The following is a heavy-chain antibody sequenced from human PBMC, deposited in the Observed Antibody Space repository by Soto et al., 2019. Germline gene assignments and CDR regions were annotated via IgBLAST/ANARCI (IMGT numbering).Heavy chain of an antibody. Sequence: QVQLVQSGAEVKKPGASVKVSCKASGYTFTSYGISWVRQAPGQGLEWRGWISAYNSNTNYAQKLQVRVTMPTDTSTRTADMELRSRRQYDTVVYYCARGYYDYIRGSYRYWGQSTLVTLSS. J-gene: IGHJ4*02. CDR1: GYTFTSYG. D-gene: IGHD3-16*02. CDR3: ARGYYDYIRGSYRY. V-gene: IGHV1-18*01. CDR2: ISAYNSNT.